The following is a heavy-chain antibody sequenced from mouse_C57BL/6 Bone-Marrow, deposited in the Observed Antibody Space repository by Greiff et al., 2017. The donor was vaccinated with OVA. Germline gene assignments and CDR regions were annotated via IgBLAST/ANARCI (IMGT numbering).Heavy chain of an antibody. CDR2: IYPGSGST. CDR1: GYTFTSYW. J-gene: IGHJ1*03. D-gene: IGHD1-2*01. V-gene: IGHV1-55*01. Sequence: QVQLQQPGAELVKPGASVKMSCKASGYTFTSYWITWVKQRPGQGLEWIGDIYPGSGSTNYNEKFKSKATLTVDTSSSTAYMQLSSLTSEDSAVYYCARSVLRQGYWYFDVWGTGTTVTVSS. CDR3: ARSVLRQGYWYFDV.